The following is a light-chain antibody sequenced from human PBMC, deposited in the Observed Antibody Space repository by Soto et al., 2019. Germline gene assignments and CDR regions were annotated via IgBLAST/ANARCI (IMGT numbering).Light chain of an antibody. CDR1: QNIISW. Sequence: DVQMTQSPSTLSASVGDRVTITCRASQNIISWLAWYQQKSGKATKLLIYDASTLESGVPSRFIGAGSGTEFTLTISSLQPDDFATYYCQQYYSYWTFGQGTTVEIK. V-gene: IGKV1-5*01. CDR2: DAS. CDR3: QQYYSYWT. J-gene: IGKJ1*01.